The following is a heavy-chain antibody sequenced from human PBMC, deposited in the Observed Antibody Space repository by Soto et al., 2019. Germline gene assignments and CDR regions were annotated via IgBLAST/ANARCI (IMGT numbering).Heavy chain of an antibody. CDR2: IRSKGHNYAT. J-gene: IGHJ5*02. V-gene: IGHV3-73*01. CDR3: TRDLFSYDYSGILWFDP. CDR1: GFAFSGSA. D-gene: IGHD3-16*01. Sequence: GGSLRLSRAASGFAFSGSAMYWVRQASGKGPEWVGRIRSKGHNYATEYAASVKGRFTISRDDSKNTAYLQMNSLQTEDTAVYYCTRDLFSYDYSGILWFDPWGQGTLVTVSS.